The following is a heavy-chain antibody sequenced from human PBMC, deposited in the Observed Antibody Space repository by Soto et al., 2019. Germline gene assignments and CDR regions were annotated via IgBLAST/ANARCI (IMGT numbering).Heavy chain of an antibody. CDR1: GFTFSDHY. Sequence: GGSLRLSCAASGFTFSDHYMDWVRQAPGKGLEWVGRTRNKANSYTTEYAASVKGRFTISRDDSKNSLYLQMNSLKTEDTAVYYCARGYSGYLYYFDYWGQGTLVTVSS. V-gene: IGHV3-72*01. D-gene: IGHD5-12*01. CDR2: TRNKANSYTT. CDR3: ARGYSGYLYYFDY. J-gene: IGHJ4*02.